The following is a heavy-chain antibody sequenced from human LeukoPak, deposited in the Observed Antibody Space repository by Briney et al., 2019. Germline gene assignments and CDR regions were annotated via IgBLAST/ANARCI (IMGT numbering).Heavy chain of an antibody. CDR3: ARVACRGGNCYYDAFDI. CDR1: GYTFTSYG. D-gene: IGHD2-15*01. CDR2: ISAYNGNT. V-gene: IGHV1-18*01. J-gene: IGHJ3*02. Sequence: ASVKVSCKASGYTFTSYGISWVRQAPGQGLEWMGWISAYNGNTNYAQKLQGRVTMTTDTSTSTAYMELRSLRSDDTAVYYCARVACRGGNCYYDAFDIWGQGTMVTVSS.